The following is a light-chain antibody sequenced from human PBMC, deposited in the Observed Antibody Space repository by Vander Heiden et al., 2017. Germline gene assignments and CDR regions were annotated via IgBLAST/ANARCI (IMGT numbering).Light chain of an antibody. Sequence: DIVMTQYPLSLPVTPGESASIACRSSQSLLQTNGYSHLEWYLQKPGQSPQLLISLGSIRASGVPDRFTGSASGTDFILKISRVEAEDAGVYFCMQARHTPWTFGQGTKVEIK. J-gene: IGKJ1*01. CDR3: MQARHTPWT. V-gene: IGKV2-28*01. CDR1: QSLLQTNGYSH. CDR2: LGS.